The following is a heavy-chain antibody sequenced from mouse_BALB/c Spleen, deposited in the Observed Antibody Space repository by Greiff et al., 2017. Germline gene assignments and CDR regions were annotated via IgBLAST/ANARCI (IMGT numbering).Heavy chain of an antibody. CDR2: ISYSGST. Sequence: EVQLVESGPRLVKPSQTLSLTCSVTGDSITSGYWNWIRKLPGNKLEYMGYISYSGSTYYNPSLKSRISITRDTSKNQYYLQLNSVTTEDTATYYCARYPVVAPYWYFDVWGAGTTVTVSS. CDR3: ARYPVVAPYWYFDV. D-gene: IGHD1-1*01. CDR1: GDSITSGY. J-gene: IGHJ1*01. V-gene: IGHV3-8*02.